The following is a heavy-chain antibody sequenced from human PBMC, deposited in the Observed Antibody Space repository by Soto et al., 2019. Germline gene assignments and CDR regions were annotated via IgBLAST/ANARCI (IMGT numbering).Heavy chain of an antibody. J-gene: IGHJ4*02. D-gene: IGHD1-26*01. Sequence: SETLSLTCTVSGGSISSSSYYWGWIRQPPGKGLEWIGSIYYSGSTYYNPSLKSRVTISVDTSKNQFSLKLSSVTAADTAVYYCARGLITGSQYSGGWYYFDPWGQGTQVT. CDR1: GGSISSSSYY. V-gene: IGHV4-39*01. CDR2: IYYSGST. CDR3: ARGLITGSQYSGGWYYFDP.